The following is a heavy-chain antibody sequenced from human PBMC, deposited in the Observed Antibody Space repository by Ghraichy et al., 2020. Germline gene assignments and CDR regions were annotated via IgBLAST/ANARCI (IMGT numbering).Heavy chain of an antibody. CDR3: ARQNPPYTFGGVVTLVYYYYYGMDV. J-gene: IGHJ6*02. CDR2: IYYSGST. CDR1: GGSISSSSYY. V-gene: IGHV4-39*01. Sequence: SQTLSLTCTVSGGSISSSSYYWGWIRQPPGKGLEWIGSIYYSGSTYYNPSLKSRVTISVDTSKNQFSLKLSSVTAADTAVYYCARQNPPYTFGGVVTLVYYYYYGMDVWGQGTTVTVSS. D-gene: IGHD3-16*01.